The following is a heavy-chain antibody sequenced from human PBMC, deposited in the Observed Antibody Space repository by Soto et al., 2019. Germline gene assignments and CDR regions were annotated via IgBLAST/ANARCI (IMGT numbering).Heavy chain of an antibody. J-gene: IGHJ6*02. CDR1: GGTFSSYA. CDR3: TGCGSTGELLDSHYYGMDV. CDR2: IIPIFGTA. Sequence: ASVKVSCKASGGTFSSYAISWVRHAPGQGLEWIGGIIPIFGTANYAQKLQGRVTITADESTSTAYMELSSLRSEDTAMKYSTGCGSTGELLDSHYYGMDVWGQGTTVTVSS. V-gene: IGHV1-69*13. D-gene: IGHD1-26*01.